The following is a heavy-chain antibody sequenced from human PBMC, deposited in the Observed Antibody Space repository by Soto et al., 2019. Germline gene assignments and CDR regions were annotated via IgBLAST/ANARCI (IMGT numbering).Heavy chain of an antibody. V-gene: IGHV1-46*01. Sequence: ASGKVSCKASGYTSTSYYMHWVRQAPGQGLEWMGIINPSGGSTSYAQKFQGRVTMTRDTSTSTVYMELSSLRSEDTAVYYCARAERPRPSENSYFDYWAQGTLVTVSS. CDR1: GYTSTSYY. CDR3: ARAERPRPSENSYFDY. CDR2: INPSGGST. J-gene: IGHJ4*02.